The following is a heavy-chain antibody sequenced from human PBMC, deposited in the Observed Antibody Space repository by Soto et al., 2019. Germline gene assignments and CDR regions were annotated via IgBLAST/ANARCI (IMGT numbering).Heavy chain of an antibody. CDR2: INIRGVT. Sequence: VQLLESGGGLVQPGGSLRLSCAASGLSFSPYALSWFRLSPGRGLEWVSGINIRGVTYYPDSVKGRFTISRDNSKNTLYLQMNSLRAEDTAVYYCAKDLLWFGELLIYYYYYGMDVWGQGTTVTVSS. CDR1: GLSFSPYA. CDR3: AKDLLWFGELLIYYYYYGMDV. J-gene: IGHJ6*02. V-gene: IGHV3-23*01. D-gene: IGHD3-10*01.